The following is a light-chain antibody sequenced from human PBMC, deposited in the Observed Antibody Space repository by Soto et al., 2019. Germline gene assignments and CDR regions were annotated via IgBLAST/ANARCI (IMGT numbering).Light chain of an antibody. J-gene: IGLJ3*02. CDR1: SSNIGKNY. Sequence: QSVLTQPPSASGTPGQRVTISCSGSSSNIGKNYVYWYKQLPGTAPKLLTYRNDQRPSGVPDRFSGSKSGTSASLAISGLRSEDEADYYCAAWDGSLSDQWVFGGGTKLTVL. CDR3: AAWDGSLSDQWV. CDR2: RND. V-gene: IGLV1-47*01.